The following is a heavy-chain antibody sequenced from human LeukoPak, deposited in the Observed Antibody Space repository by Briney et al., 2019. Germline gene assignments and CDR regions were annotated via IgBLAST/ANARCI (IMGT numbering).Heavy chain of an antibody. D-gene: IGHD6-19*01. V-gene: IGHV4-59*01. J-gene: IGHJ4*02. CDR1: GGSISSYY. CDR2: IYYSGST. Sequence: SETLSLTCTVSGGSISSYYWSWIRQPPGKGLEWIGYIYYSGSTNYNPSLKSRVTISVDTSKNQLSLKLSSVTAADTAVYYCARAYSSGWYIDWGQGTLVTVSS. CDR3: ARAYSSGWYID.